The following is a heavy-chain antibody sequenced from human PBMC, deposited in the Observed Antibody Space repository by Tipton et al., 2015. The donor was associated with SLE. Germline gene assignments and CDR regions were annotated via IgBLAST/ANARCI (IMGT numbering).Heavy chain of an antibody. CDR3: ARDASTIADKNWFDP. V-gene: IGHV4-61*09. Sequence: TLSLTCTVSGGSISSGDYYWSWIRQPAGKGLEWIGYIYTSGSTNYNPSLKSRVTISVDTSKNQFSLKMRSVTAADTAVYYCARDASTIADKNWFDPWGQGTLVTVSS. D-gene: IGHD6-13*01. J-gene: IGHJ5*02. CDR2: IYTSGST. CDR1: GGSISSGDYY.